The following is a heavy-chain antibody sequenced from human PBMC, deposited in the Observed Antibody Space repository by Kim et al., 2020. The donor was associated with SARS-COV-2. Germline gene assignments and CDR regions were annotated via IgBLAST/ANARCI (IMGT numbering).Heavy chain of an antibody. CDR1: GGSFSGYY. V-gene: IGHV4-34*01. CDR3: ARVGLRYLPDY. Sequence: SETLSLTCAVYGGSFSGYYWSWIRQPPGKGLEWIGEINHSGSTNYNPSLKSRVTISVDTSKNQFSLKLSSVTAADTAVYYCARVGLRYLPDYWGQGTLVTVSS. CDR2: INHSGST. J-gene: IGHJ4*02. D-gene: IGHD3-9*01.